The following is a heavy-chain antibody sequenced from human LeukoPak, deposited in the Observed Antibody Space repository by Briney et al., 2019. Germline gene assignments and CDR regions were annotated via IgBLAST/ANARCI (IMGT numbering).Heavy chain of an antibody. V-gene: IGHV1-46*01. CDR2: INPSGGST. J-gene: IGHJ4*02. CDR1: GYTFTSYY. CDR3: ARDDQNWESDY. Sequence: GASVKVSCKASGYTFTSYYMHWVRQAPGQGLEWMGIINPSGGSTSYAQKFQGRVTMTRDTSTSTVYMGLSSLRSEDTAVYYCARDDQNWESDYWGQGTLVTVSS. D-gene: IGHD7-27*01.